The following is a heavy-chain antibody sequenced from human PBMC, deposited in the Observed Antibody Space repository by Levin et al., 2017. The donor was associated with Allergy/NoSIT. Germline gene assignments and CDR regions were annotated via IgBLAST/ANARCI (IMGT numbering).Heavy chain of an antibody. Sequence: GESLKISCAASGFTFSSYAMSWVRQAPGKGLEWVSAISGSGGSTYYADSVKGRFTISRDNSKNTLYLQMNSLRAEDTAVYYCAKDGLLWFGESYWGQGTLVTVSS. CDR3: AKDGLLWFGESY. D-gene: IGHD3-10*01. J-gene: IGHJ4*02. CDR2: ISGSGGST. CDR1: GFTFSSYA. V-gene: IGHV3-23*01.